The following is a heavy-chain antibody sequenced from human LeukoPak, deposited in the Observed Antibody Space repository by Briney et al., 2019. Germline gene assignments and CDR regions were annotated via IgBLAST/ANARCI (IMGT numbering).Heavy chain of an antibody. Sequence: GRSLRLSCAASRFTFSSYAMHWVRQAPGKGLEWVAIISHDGDNKSYADSVKGRFTISRDNSKNTLYLQMNSLRAEDTAVYYCASTLPSDSSGYYYVGYFDYWGQGTLVTVSS. V-gene: IGHV3-30*17. D-gene: IGHD3-22*01. CDR3: ASTLPSDSSGYYYVGYFDY. CDR1: RFTFSSYA. J-gene: IGHJ4*02. CDR2: ISHDGDNK.